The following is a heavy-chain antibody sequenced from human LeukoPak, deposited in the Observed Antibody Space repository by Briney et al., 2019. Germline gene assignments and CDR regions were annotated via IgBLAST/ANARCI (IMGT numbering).Heavy chain of an antibody. J-gene: IGHJ4*02. CDR3: ARGVRGVIPFDY. V-gene: IGHV3-48*03. Sequence: GGSLRLSCAASGFTFSSYEMNWVRQAPGKGREWVLYISSSGSTIYSADSVKGRFTISRDNAKNSLYLQMNSLRAEDTAIYYCARGVRGVIPFDYWGQGTLVTVSS. CDR2: ISSSGSTI. D-gene: IGHD3-10*01. CDR1: GFTFSSYE.